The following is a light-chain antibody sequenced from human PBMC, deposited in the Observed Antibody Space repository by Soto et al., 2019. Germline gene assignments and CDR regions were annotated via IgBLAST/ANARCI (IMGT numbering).Light chain of an antibody. V-gene: IGKV3-15*01. Sequence: EIVMTQSPATLSVSPGERATLSCRASQSISSNLAWYQQKPGQAPRLLIYGASTRATGIPATFSGSGSGTESPLTISSLQSEDFAVYYCQQYNNWPFTFGPGTKVDIK. CDR1: QSISSN. CDR3: QQYNNWPFT. CDR2: GAS. J-gene: IGKJ3*01.